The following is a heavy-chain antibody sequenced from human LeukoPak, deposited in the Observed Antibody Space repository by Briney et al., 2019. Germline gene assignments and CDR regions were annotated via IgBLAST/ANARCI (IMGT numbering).Heavy chain of an antibody. Sequence: SLRVSSAASVLTVSSYAIDLLRLALGNGMNSMAVISYDGSNKYYADSVKGRFTISRDNSKNMLYLQMNSLRAEDTALYYCAKDRMGCSGGSCYSFDCWGQGTLVTVSS. J-gene: IGHJ4*02. D-gene: IGHD2-15*01. CDR1: VLTVSSYA. CDR2: ISYDGSNK. CDR3: AKDRMGCSGGSCYSFDC. V-gene: IGHV3-30*04.